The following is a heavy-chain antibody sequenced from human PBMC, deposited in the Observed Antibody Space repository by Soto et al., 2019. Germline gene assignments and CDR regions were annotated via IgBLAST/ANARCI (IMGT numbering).Heavy chain of an antibody. CDR1: GYTFTGYY. CDR3: AREGSYDYVWGSYRRRAEYFQH. D-gene: IGHD3-16*02. J-gene: IGHJ1*01. Sequence: GASVKVSCKASGYTFTGYYMHWVRQAPGQGLEWMGWINPNSGGTNYAQKFQGWVTMTRDTSISPAYMELSRLRSDDTAVYYCAREGSYDYVWGSYRRRAEYFQHWGQGTLVTVSS. V-gene: IGHV1-2*04. CDR2: INPNSGGT.